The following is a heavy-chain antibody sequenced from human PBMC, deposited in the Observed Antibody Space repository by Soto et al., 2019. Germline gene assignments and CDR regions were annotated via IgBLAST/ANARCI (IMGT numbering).Heavy chain of an antibody. Sequence: QVQLVQSGAVVRKPGSSVKVSCKSSGDTFSNFAISWVRQAPGQGLEWMGRIIPTFDTPNYAQKFQGRLTITADESTSTAYMELSSLRSEDTALYYCARALTYYYNSGAYWGQETLVTVSS. CDR1: GDTFSNFA. CDR2: IIPTFDTP. D-gene: IGHD3-10*01. V-gene: IGHV1-69*01. J-gene: IGHJ4*02. CDR3: ARALTYYYNSGAY.